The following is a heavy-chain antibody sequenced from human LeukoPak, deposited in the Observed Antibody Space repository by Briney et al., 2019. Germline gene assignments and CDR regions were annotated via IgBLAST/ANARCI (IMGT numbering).Heavy chain of an antibody. D-gene: IGHD6-25*01. Sequence: ASVKVSCKAPGFTFTRSTMQWVRQVRGQRLEWIGWIVVGSGNTNYAQKFQERVTITRDMSTSTAYMELSSLRSEDTAVYYCAADYLPYSSEWYSFGYSYYGMDVWGQGTTVTVSS. CDR3: AADYLPYSSEWYSFGYSYYGMDV. CDR2: IVVGSGNT. CDR1: GFTFTRST. J-gene: IGHJ6*02. V-gene: IGHV1-58*02.